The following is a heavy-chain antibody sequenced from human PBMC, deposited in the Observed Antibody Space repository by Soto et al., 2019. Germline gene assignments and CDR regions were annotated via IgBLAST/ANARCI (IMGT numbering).Heavy chain of an antibody. CDR2: VHESGST. V-gene: IGHV4-59*03. CDR3: ARGTRAMINSFFAY. CDR1: GDAISNYY. Sequence: LSLTCRVSGDAISNYYWSWIRQTPGRGLEWIGCVHESGSTDYNPSLRGRVIISLHTSKSQFSLSLRSATAAEKATYYCARGTRAMINSFFAYCGQRTPVTVCS. J-gene: IGHJ6*02. D-gene: IGHD3-22*01.